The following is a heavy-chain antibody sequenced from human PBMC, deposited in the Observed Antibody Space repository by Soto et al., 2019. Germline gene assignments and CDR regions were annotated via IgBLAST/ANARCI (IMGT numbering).Heavy chain of an antibody. CDR2: IYYSGST. J-gene: IGHJ6*02. CDR3: ARVGRDYGDSIYYYGMDV. CDR1: GGSISSYY. V-gene: IGHV4-59*01. D-gene: IGHD4-17*01. Sequence: SETLSLTCTASGGSISSYYWSWIRQPPGKGLEWIGYIYYSGSTNYNPSLKSRVTISVDTSKNQFSLKLSSVTAADTAVYYCARVGRDYGDSIYYYGMDVWGQGTTVT.